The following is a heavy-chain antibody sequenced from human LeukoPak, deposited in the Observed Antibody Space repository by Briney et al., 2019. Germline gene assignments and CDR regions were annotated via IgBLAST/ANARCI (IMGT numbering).Heavy chain of an antibody. CDR2: IIPIFGTA. CDR3: ARDRLGYCSSTSCSRAFDY. V-gene: IGHV1-69*13. J-gene: IGHJ4*02. Sequence: SVKVSCKASGGTFSSYAISWVRQAPGQGLEWMGGIIPIFGTANYAQKFQGRVTITADESTSTAYMELSSLRSEDTAVYYCARDRLGYCSSTSCSRAFDYWGQGTLVTVSS. CDR1: GGTFSSYA. D-gene: IGHD2-2*01.